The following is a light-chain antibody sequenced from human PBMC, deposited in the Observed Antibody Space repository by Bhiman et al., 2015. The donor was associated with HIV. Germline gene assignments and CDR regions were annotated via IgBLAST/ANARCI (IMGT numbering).Light chain of an antibody. CDR2: GNN. J-gene: IGLJ3*02. Sequence: SSELTQDPAVSVALGQTVRITCQGDSLRTYYASWYQQKPGQAPVLVLYGNNRRPSGIPDRFSGSSSGNTASLTITGAQAEDEADYYCNSRDSSGNHANWVFGGGTKLTVL. CDR1: SLRTYY. CDR3: NSRDSSGNHANWV. V-gene: IGLV3-19*01.